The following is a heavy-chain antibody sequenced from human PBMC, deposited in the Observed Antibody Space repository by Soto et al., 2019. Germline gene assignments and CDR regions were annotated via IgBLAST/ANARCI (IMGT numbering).Heavy chain of an antibody. CDR1: GGSISSGGYY. Sequence: PSETLSLTCTVSGGSISSGGYYWSWIRQHPGKGLEWIGYIYYSGSTYYNPSLKSRVTISVDTSKNQFSLKLSSVTAADTAVYYCARSQDYDILTGNYYYGMDVWGQGTTVTVSS. CDR2: IYYSGST. J-gene: IGHJ6*02. D-gene: IGHD3-9*01. CDR3: ARSQDYDILTGNYYYGMDV. V-gene: IGHV4-31*03.